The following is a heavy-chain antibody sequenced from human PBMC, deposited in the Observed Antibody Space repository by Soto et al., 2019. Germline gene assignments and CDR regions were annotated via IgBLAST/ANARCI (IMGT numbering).Heavy chain of an antibody. CDR1: GGTFSSYA. CDR2: IIPIFGTA. D-gene: IGHD1-26*01. CDR3: VRVVGAVTPIYYLDY. J-gene: IGHJ4*02. Sequence: QMQLVQSGAEVKKPGSSVKVSCKASGGTFSSYAISWVRQAPGQGLEWMGGIIPIFGTANYAQKFQGRVTITADESTSTAYMELSSQRSEDTDVYYCVRVVGAVTPIYYLDYWGQGTPVTVSS. V-gene: IGHV1-69*01.